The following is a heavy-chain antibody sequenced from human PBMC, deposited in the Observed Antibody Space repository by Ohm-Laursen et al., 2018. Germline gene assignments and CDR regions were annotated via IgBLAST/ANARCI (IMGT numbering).Heavy chain of an antibody. Sequence: SLRLSCSASGFTFSSYGMHWVRQAPGKGLEWVAVISYDGSNKYYADSVKGRFTISRDNAKNTLYLQMNSLRAEDTAVYYCASLGYCSGGRCNNDYWGQGTLVTVSS. CDR3: ASLGYCSGGRCNNDY. CDR1: GFTFSSYG. J-gene: IGHJ4*02. V-gene: IGHV3-30*03. D-gene: IGHD2-15*01. CDR2: ISYDGSNK.